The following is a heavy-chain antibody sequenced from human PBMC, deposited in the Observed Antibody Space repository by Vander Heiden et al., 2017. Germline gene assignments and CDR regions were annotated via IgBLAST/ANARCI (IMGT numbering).Heavy chain of an antibody. CDR2: ITSSGGST. D-gene: IGHD6-19*01. CDR1: GFTLTTYA. J-gene: IGHJ6*02. V-gene: IGHV3-23*01. Sequence: EVQLLSFGGGLVQPRGSLQLSGSAPGFTLTTYAMTGVRQAPGKGLEWGSAITSSGGSTYYADSVKGRFTISRDNSRNTLYLQMNSLRAEDTAIYYCAKDLASGWYGEWYYYYGMDVWGQGTTVTVSS. CDR3: AKDLASGWYGEWYYYYGMDV.